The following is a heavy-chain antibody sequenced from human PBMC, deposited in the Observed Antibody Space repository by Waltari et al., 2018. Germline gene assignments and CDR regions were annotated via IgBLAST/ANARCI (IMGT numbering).Heavy chain of an antibody. V-gene: IGHV4-34*01. D-gene: IGHD3-10*01. J-gene: IGHJ3*02. CDR2: VYYSGST. CDR1: GGSFSGYY. Sequence: QVQLQQWGAGLLKPSETLSLTCAVYGGSFSGYYWGWIRQPPGKGLEWIGSVYYSGSTYYNPSLKNRATVSADTSKNQFSLKLSSVTAADTAIYYCARHLSGRAFDIWGQGTMVSVSS. CDR3: ARHLSGRAFDI.